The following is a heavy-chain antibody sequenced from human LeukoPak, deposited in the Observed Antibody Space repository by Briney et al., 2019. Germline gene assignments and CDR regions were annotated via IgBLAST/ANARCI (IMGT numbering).Heavy chain of an antibody. Sequence: HPGGSLRLSCAASGFTFGNSAMSWVRQAPGKGLEWVSTIGGSGGYTYYADSVKGRFTISRDNSKNTLYLQMNSLRAEDTAVYYCATRWTPWGQGTLVTVSS. CDR1: GFTFGNSA. CDR2: IGGSGGYT. CDR3: ATRWTP. V-gene: IGHV3-23*01. D-gene: IGHD3/OR15-3a*01. J-gene: IGHJ5*02.